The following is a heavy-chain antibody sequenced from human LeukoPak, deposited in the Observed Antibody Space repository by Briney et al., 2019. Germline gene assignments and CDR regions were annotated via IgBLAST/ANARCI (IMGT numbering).Heavy chain of an antibody. CDR3: ARDRRGGIVVVPAATHWFDP. J-gene: IGHJ5*02. CDR2: ISPYNGNT. D-gene: IGHD2-2*01. V-gene: IGHV1-18*01. Sequence: GASVKVSCKASGYTFTSYGISWVRQAPGQGLEWMGWISPYNGNTNYAQKLQGRVTMTTDTSTSTAYMELRSLRSDDTAVYYCARDRRGGIVVVPAATHWFDPWGQGTLVTVSS. CDR1: GYTFTSYG.